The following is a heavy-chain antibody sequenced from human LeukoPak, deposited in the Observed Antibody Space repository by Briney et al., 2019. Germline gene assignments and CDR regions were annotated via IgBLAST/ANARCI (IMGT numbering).Heavy chain of an antibody. Sequence: SETLSLTCPVSGCSISSYYWSWIRQPPGKGLEWIGYIYYSGSTNYNPSLKSRVTISVDTSKNQFSLKLSSVTAADTAVYYCARDRRKAAATVGWFDPWGQGTLVTVSS. CDR3: ARDRRKAAATVGWFDP. V-gene: IGHV4-59*01. D-gene: IGHD2-2*01. CDR1: GCSISSYY. J-gene: IGHJ5*02. CDR2: IYYSGST.